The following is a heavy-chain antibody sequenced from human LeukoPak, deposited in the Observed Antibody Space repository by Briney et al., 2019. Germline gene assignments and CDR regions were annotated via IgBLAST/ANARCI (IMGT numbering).Heavy chain of an antibody. V-gene: IGHV4-39*01. CDR1: GGSISSSSYY. D-gene: IGHD1-26*01. J-gene: IGHJ4*02. CDR3: ARQPLNSGTYFDY. Sequence: SETLSLTCTGSGGSISSSSYYWGWIRQPPGKGLEWIGSIYYSGSTYYNPSLKSRVTISVDTSKNQFSLKLSSVTAADTAVYYGARQPLNSGTYFDYWGQGTLVTVSS. CDR2: IYYSGST.